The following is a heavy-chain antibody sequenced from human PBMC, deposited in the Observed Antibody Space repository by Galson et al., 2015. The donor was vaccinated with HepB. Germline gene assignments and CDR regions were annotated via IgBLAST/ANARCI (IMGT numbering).Heavy chain of an antibody. CDR1: GFTFSSYW. CDR3: ARDSLGGYYLYLDY. V-gene: IGHV3-7*01. Sequence: SLRLSCAASGFTFSSYWMSWVRQAPGKGLEWVANIKQDGSEKYYVDSVKGRFTISRDNAKNSLYLQMNSLRAEDTAVYYCARDSLGGYYLYLDYWGQGTLVTVSS. CDR2: IKQDGSEK. J-gene: IGHJ4*02. D-gene: IGHD3-22*01.